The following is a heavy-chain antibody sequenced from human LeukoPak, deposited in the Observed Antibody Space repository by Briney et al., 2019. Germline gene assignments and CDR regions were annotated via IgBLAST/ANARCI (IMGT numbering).Heavy chain of an antibody. CDR3: ARGPAYYYDSSAQGGAFDI. Sequence: SETLSLTCAVYGGSFSGYYWSWIRQPPGEGLEWIGEINHSGGTNYNPSLKSRVTISVDTSKNQFSLKLSSVTAADTAVYYCARGPAYYYDSSAQGGAFDIWGQGTMVTVSS. CDR2: INHSGGT. J-gene: IGHJ3*02. V-gene: IGHV4-34*01. D-gene: IGHD3-22*01. CDR1: GGSFSGYY.